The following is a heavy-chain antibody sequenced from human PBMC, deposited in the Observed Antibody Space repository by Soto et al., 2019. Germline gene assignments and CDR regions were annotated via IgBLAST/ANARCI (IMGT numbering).Heavy chain of an antibody. D-gene: IGHD3-3*01. Sequence: QVPLVQSGAEVKKPGASVKVSCKASGYTFTSYAMHWVRQAPGQRLEWMGWINAGNGNTKYSQKFQGRVTITRDTSASTAYMELSSLRSEDTAVYYCARTYYDFWSGYLGGMDVWGQGTTVTVSS. CDR1: GYTFTSYA. CDR3: ARTYYDFWSGYLGGMDV. V-gene: IGHV1-3*01. J-gene: IGHJ6*02. CDR2: INAGNGNT.